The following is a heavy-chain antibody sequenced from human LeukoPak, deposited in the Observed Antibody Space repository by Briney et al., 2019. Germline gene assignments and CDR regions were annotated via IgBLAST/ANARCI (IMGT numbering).Heavy chain of an antibody. J-gene: IGHJ4*02. CDR1: GFIFKKYW. V-gene: IGHV3-7*01. CDR3: ARETPRRGETRDGYR. Sequence: PGGSLRLSCAASGFIFKKYWMNWVRQVPGKGLECLANIKEDGSETYYADSVKGRFTISRDNPKNLLFLQINSLRVEDTAVYYCARETPRRGETRDGYRWGQGTLVTVSS. D-gene: IGHD5-24*01. CDR2: IKEDGSET.